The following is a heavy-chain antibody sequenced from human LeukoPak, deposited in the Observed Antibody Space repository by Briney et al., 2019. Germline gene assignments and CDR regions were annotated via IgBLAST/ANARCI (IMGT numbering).Heavy chain of an antibody. D-gene: IGHD5-18*01. CDR2: INPDTGGA. CDR1: GYTFTSYY. CDR3: ARGEELWFDY. J-gene: IGHJ4*02. Sequence: ASVKVSCKASGYTFTSYYIHWVRQAPGQGLEWVGLINPDTGGAKYAQKFPGRVTMTRDTSISTAYMELSRLTSDDTAVYFCARGEELWFDYWGQGTLVTVSS. V-gene: IGHV1-2*02.